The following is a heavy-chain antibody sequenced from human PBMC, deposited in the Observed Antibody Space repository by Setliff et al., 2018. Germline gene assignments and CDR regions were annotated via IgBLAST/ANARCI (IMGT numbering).Heavy chain of an antibody. CDR1: GYTFTSYG. J-gene: IGHJ6*02. CDR2: IIPIFGTA. CDR3: ARVVVVTAIPFYYYYGMDV. V-gene: IGHV1-69*05. D-gene: IGHD2-21*02. Sequence: SVKVSCKASGYTFTSYGISWVRQAPGQGLEWMGGIIPIFGTANYAQKFQGRVTITTDESTSTAYMELSSLRSEDTAVYYCARVVVVTAIPFYYYYGMDVWGQGTTVTVSS.